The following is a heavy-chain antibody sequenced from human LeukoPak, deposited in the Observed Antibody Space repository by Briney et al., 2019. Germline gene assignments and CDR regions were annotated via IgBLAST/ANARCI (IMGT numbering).Heavy chain of an antibody. CDR1: GFTFDDYA. V-gene: IGHV3-74*01. CDR2: INSDGSST. J-gene: IGHJ4*02. Sequence: GGSLRLSCAASGFTFDDYAMHWVRQAPGKGLVWVSRINSDGSSTSYADSVKGRFTISRDNAKNTLYLQMNSLRAEDTAVYYCARDDRAVAFDYWGQGTLVTVSS. CDR3: ARDDRAVAFDY. D-gene: IGHD6-19*01.